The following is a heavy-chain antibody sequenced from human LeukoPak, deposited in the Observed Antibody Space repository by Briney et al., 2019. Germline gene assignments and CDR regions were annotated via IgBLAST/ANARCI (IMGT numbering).Heavy chain of an antibody. CDR2: IKQDGSEK. Sequence: GGSLRLSCAASGFTFSSYWMSWVRQAPGKGLEWVANIKQDGSEKYYVDSVKGRFTISRDNAKNSLYLQMNSLRAEDTAVYYCARVNPTMIVVVISLGCCWFDPWGQGTLVTVSS. D-gene: IGHD3-22*01. CDR1: GFTFSSYW. CDR3: ARVNPTMIVVVISLGCCWFDP. J-gene: IGHJ5*02. V-gene: IGHV3-7*01.